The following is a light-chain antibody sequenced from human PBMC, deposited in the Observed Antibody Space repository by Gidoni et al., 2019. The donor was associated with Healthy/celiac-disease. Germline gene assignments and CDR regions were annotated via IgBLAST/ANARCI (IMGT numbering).Light chain of an antibody. J-gene: IGKJ5*01. CDR2: DAS. CDR1: QSVSSY. V-gene: IGKV3-11*01. CDR3: QQRSNRPPIT. Sequence: EIVLTQSPATLSLSPGERATLSCRASQSVSSYLAWYQQNPGQAPRLLIYDASNRATGIPARCSGSGSGTDFTLTISSIEPEDFAVYYCQQRSNRPPITFGQGTRLEIK.